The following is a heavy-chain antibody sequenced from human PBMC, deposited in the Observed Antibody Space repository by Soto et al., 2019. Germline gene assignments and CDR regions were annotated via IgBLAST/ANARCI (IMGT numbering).Heavy chain of an antibody. Sequence: SVKVSCKASGGTFSSYAISWVRQAPGQGLEWMGWIIPIFGTANYAQKFQGRVTITADESTSTAYMELSSLRSEDTAVYYCARVFRVRGAAMVTNYYYGVDVWGQGTTVTVSS. J-gene: IGHJ6*02. V-gene: IGHV1-69*13. CDR3: ARVFRVRGAAMVTNYYYGVDV. D-gene: IGHD5-18*01. CDR1: GGTFSSYA. CDR2: IIPIFGTA.